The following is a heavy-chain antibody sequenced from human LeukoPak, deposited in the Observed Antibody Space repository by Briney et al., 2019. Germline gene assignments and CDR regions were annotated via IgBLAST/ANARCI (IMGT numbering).Heavy chain of an antibody. CDR1: GGSFSGYY. CDR2: INHSGST. Sequence: SETLSLTCAVYGGSFSGYYWSWIRQPPGKGLEWIGEINHSGSTNYNPSLKSRVTISVDTSKNQFSLKLSSVTAADTAVYYCARVTTDTAMVSFDYWGQGTLVTVSS. D-gene: IGHD5-18*01. J-gene: IGHJ4*02. CDR3: ARVTTDTAMVSFDY. V-gene: IGHV4-34*01.